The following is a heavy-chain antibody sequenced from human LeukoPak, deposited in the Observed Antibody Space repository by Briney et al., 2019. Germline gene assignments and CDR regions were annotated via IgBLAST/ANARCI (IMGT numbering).Heavy chain of an antibody. J-gene: IGHJ4*02. CDR1: GFTFSNAW. V-gene: IGHV3-15*01. CDR3: TTIMVRGVIIKDY. Sequence: GGSLRLSCAASGFTFSNAWMSWVRQAPGKGLEWVGRIKSKTDGGTTDYAAPVKGRFTISRDDSKNTLYLQMNSLKTEDTAVYYCTTIMVRGVIIKDYWGQGTLVTVSS. CDR2: IKSKTDGGTT. D-gene: IGHD3-10*01.